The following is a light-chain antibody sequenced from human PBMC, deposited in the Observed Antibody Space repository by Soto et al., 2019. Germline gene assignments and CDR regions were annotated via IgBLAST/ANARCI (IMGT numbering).Light chain of an antibody. CDR3: QHRSTWPLIFT. V-gene: IGKV3-11*01. J-gene: IGKJ2*01. CDR1: QSVARY. Sequence: VLTQSPAILSLSPGERATLSCRASQSVARYLALYQQQPGHSPRLLIYDASNRAPGIPDRFSGGGSGTDFTLTIRNLEAEDFSTYYSQHRSTWPLIFTFGQGTKLEI. CDR2: DAS.